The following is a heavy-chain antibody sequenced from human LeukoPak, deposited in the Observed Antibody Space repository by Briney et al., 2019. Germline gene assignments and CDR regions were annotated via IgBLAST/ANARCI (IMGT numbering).Heavy chain of an antibody. CDR1: GGSISSGGYS. CDR3: AGPYYDSSGYYTDY. V-gene: IGHV4-31*03. Sequence: PSQTLSLTCTVSGGSISSGGYSWSWIRQHPGKGLEWIGYIYYSGSTYYNPSLKRRVTISVDTSKNQFSLKLSSVTAADTAVYYCAGPYYDSSGYYTDYWGQGTLVTVSS. CDR2: IYYSGST. J-gene: IGHJ4*02. D-gene: IGHD3-22*01.